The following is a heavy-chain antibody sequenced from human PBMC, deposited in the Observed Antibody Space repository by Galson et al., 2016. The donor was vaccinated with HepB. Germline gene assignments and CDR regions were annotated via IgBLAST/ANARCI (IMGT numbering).Heavy chain of an antibody. Sequence: SLRLSCAASGFTFQSFAMHWVRQALGKGLEWVSGINWNSGYRDYAASVKGRFTISRDNAKNSLYLEMNSLRPDDSAFYYCAKDLGRSVGTIAFWGQGTLVTVSS. CDR2: INWNSGYR. J-gene: IGHJ4*02. CDR3: AKDLGRSVGTIAF. V-gene: IGHV3-9*01. D-gene: IGHD5/OR15-5a*01. CDR1: GFTFQSFA.